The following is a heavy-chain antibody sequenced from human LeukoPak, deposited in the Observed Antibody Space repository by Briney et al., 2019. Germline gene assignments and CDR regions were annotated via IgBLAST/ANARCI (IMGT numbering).Heavy chain of an antibody. CDR3: ARDEYRSSWYPGRDYYFYMDV. V-gene: IGHV4-4*07. CDR1: GGSINNYY. D-gene: IGHD6-13*01. J-gene: IGHJ6*03. Sequence: SETLSLTCTVSGGSINNYYWSWIRQPAGKGLEWIGRIYSSGSTNFNPSLKTRVTMSVDTSKNQFSLKLSSVTAADTAMYYCARDEYRSSWYPGRDYYFYMDVWGKGTTVTISS. CDR2: IYSSGST.